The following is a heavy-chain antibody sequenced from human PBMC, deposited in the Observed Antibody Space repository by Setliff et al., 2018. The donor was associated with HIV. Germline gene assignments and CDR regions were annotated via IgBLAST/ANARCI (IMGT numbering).Heavy chain of an antibody. CDR1: GYSFTGYY. CDR3: ARDHGGASGDF. V-gene: IGHV1-2*02. CDR2: MNPSTGGT. D-gene: IGHD3-16*01. Sequence: ASVKVSCKASGYSFTGYYMHWVRQAPGQGLEWMGWMNPSTGGTRFAQKFQGRVTMTRDTSISTVYMELSSLRSDDTAVYYCARDHGGASGDFWGQGTLVTVSS. J-gene: IGHJ4*02.